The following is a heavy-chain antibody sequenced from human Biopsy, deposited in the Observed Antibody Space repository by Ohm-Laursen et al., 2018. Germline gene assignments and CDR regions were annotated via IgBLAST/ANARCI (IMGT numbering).Heavy chain of an antibody. D-gene: IGHD4-23*01. Sequence: LTCTVSGGSFTGHYWTWIRQPPGKGLEWIGHISHTGYTSYKSSLESRVTISLDTSRKHFSLRLTSLAAADTAVYYCARGSNEYGGLYFPHWGQGTLVTVSS. CDR2: ISHTGYT. J-gene: IGHJ1*01. V-gene: IGHV4-59*11. CDR3: ARGSNEYGGLYFPH. CDR1: GGSFTGHY.